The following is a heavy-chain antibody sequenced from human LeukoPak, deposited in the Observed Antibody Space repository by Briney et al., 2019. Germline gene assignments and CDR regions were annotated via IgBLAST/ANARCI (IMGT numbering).Heavy chain of an antibody. Sequence: GGSLRLSCAASGFTFSDYYMSWIRQAPGKGLEWVSYISSSSSYTNYADSVNDRFTISRDNGKNSLYLHMNSLRAEDTAVYYCARDPIVVVPAATGHYYYYYGMDVWGKGTTVTVSS. CDR2: ISSSSSYT. CDR1: GFTFSDYY. CDR3: ARDPIVVVPAATGHYYYYYGMDV. V-gene: IGHV3-11*06. D-gene: IGHD2-2*01. J-gene: IGHJ6*04.